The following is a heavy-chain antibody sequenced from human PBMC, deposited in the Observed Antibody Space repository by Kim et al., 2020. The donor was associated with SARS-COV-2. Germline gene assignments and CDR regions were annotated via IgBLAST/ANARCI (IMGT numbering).Heavy chain of an antibody. D-gene: IGHD5-12*01. J-gene: IGHJ4*02. CDR1: GGSFSGYY. CDR3: VRWLPYYFDY. Sequence: SETLSLTCAVYGGSFSGYYWSWIRQPPGKGLEWIGEINHSGSTNYNPSLKSRVTISVDTSKNQFSLKLSSVTAADTAVYYCVRWLPYYFDYWGQGTLVTVSS. CDR2: INHSGST. V-gene: IGHV4-34*01.